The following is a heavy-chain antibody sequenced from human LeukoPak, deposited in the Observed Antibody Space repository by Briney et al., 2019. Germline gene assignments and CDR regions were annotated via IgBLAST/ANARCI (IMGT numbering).Heavy chain of an antibody. CDR3: ARDGELGRALYFDY. Sequence: GGSLRLSCAASGLTFNNYWMHWVRQAPGKGLEWVSRINSDGSTTNYADSVKGRFTISRDNAKNTMYLQMNSLRAEDTALYYCARDGELGRALYFDYWGQGTLVTVSS. V-gene: IGHV3-74*01. D-gene: IGHD7-27*01. CDR2: INSDGSTT. CDR1: GLTFNNYW. J-gene: IGHJ4*02.